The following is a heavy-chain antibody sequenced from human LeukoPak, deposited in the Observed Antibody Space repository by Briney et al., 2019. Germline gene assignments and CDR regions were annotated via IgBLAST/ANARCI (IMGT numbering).Heavy chain of an antibody. D-gene: IGHD5-18*01. J-gene: IGHJ4*02. V-gene: IGHV3-21*06. CDR3: ARDLVQLWSKDY. Sequence: GGSLRLSCAASGFTFSKYAMNWVRQAPGQELEWVSSISSSGRIQYADSVKGRFTISRDNARNSLYLQMNSLRAEDTAVYYCARDLVQLWSKDYWGQGTLVTVSS. CDR1: GFTFSKYA. CDR2: ISSSGRI.